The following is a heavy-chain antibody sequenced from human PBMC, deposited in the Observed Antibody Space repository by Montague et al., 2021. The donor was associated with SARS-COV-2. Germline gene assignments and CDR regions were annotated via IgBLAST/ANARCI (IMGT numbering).Heavy chain of an antibody. V-gene: IGHV4-4*07. Sequence: SETLSLTCTVSGGSISSYYWNWIRQTAGKGPEWIGRIYTSVSTNYDPSLKSRVTMSVDTSKNQFSLKLSSVTAADTAVYYCARGALFYDSSGYYSDAFDXWGPGAIVTVSS. CDR2: IYTSVST. D-gene: IGHD3-22*01. J-gene: IGHJ3*02. CDR3: ARGALFYDSSGYYSDAFDX. CDR1: GGSISSYY.